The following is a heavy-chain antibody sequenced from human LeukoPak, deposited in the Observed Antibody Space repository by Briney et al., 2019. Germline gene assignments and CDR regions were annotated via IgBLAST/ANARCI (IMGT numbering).Heavy chain of an antibody. CDR3: AKHTYDFLTYDY. V-gene: IGHV3-23*01. J-gene: IGHJ4*02. CDR2: ISGSASGK. D-gene: IGHD3-9*01. CDR1: GFTFSNYA. Sequence: GGSLRLSCAASGFTFSNYAMSWVRQAPGKGLEWVSGISGSASGKYYADSVKGRFTITRDNSKNTLYLQMNSLRAEDTAVYYCAKHTYDFLTYDYWGQGTLVTVSS.